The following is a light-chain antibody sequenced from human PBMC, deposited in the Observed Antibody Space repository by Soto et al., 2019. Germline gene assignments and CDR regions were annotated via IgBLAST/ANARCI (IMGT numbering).Light chain of an antibody. CDR1: SSNIGSNY. V-gene: IGLV1-47*01. CDR2: RAS. Sequence: QSVLTQPPSASGTPGQRVTISCSGSSSNIGSNYVYWYQQVPGTAPSLLMYRASHRPSGVPDRFSGSKSGTSASLAISGLRSEDEADYYCAAWDDTMNGLVFGGGTQLTVL. CDR3: AAWDDTMNGLV. J-gene: IGLJ2*01.